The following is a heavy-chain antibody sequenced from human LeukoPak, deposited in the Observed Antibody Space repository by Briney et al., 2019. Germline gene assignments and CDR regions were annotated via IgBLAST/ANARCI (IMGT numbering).Heavy chain of an antibody. CDR1: GYTFTDYY. V-gene: IGHV1-2*02. Sequence: ASVKVSCKASGYTFTDYYMHWVRQAPGQGLEWMGWINPNSGGTNYAQKFQGRVTMTRDTSISTAYMELSRLRSDDTAVYYCARSDSSGYLDAFDIWGQGTMVTVSS. D-gene: IGHD3-22*01. CDR2: INPNSGGT. CDR3: ARSDSSGYLDAFDI. J-gene: IGHJ3*02.